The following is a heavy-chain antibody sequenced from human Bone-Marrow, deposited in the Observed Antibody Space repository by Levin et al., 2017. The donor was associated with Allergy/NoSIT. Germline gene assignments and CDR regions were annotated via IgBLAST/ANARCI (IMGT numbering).Heavy chain of an antibody. CDR3: ARDSIGEGFFDY. Sequence: GSLRLSCTVSGGSISSYYWSWIRQPPGKGLEWIGYIYYSGSTNYNPSLKSRVTISVDTSKNQFSLKLSSVTAADTAVYYCARDSIGEGFFDYWGQGTLVTVSS. V-gene: IGHV4-59*01. J-gene: IGHJ4*02. CDR1: GGSISSYY. D-gene: IGHD2/OR15-2a*01. CDR2: IYYSGST.